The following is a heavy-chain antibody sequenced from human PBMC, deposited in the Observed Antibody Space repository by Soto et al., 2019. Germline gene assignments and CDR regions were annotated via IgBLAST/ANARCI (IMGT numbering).Heavy chain of an antibody. V-gene: IGHV4-59*08. CDR2: IYYSGST. J-gene: IGHJ4*02. CDR3: ARRYASGFDY. Sequence: QVQLQESGPGWVKPSETLSLTCTVSGGSISSYYWSWIRQPPGKGLEWIGYIYYSGSTNYNPSLISRFLESVDTPKYLFSLNLSSVTAADTAGYYCARRYASGFDYWCQVTLVTVSS. D-gene: IGHD2-2*01. CDR1: GGSISSYY.